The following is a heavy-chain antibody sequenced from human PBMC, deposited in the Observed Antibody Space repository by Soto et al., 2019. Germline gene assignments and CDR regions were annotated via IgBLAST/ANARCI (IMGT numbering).Heavy chain of an antibody. Sequence: PSGTVSVTSAVSGGCVSSYKWSWIRQSPGKGLEWIGYVYYSGSTKYRPSLKSRVTISVDTSKNQFSLKVSSATAADTAVYYCARHSNRNYGLYYFDYWGLGALVTVSS. CDR2: VYYSGST. V-gene: IGHV4-59*08. CDR3: ARHSNRNYGLYYFDY. D-gene: IGHD4-4*01. CDR1: GGCVSSYK. J-gene: IGHJ4*02.